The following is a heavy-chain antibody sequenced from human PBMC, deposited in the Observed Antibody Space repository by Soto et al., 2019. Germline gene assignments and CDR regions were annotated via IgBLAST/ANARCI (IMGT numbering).Heavy chain of an antibody. CDR1: GGSISSSNW. CDR3: ARVPPGDSYGFYYYGMDV. V-gene: IGHV4-4*02. Sequence: SETLSLTCAVSGGSISSSNWWSWVRQPPGKGLEWIGEIYHSGSTNYNPSLKSRVTISVDKSKNQFSLKLSSVTAADTAVYYCARVPPGDSYGFYYYGMDVWGQGXTVTVYS. CDR2: IYHSGST. J-gene: IGHJ6*02. D-gene: IGHD5-18*01.